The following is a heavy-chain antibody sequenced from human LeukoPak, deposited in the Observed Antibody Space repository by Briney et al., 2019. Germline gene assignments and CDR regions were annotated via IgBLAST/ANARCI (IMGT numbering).Heavy chain of an antibody. CDR2: IYHSGDT. J-gene: IGHJ4*02. CDR3: ARELSEGSGWEGGY. CDR1: GGSFSGYY. Sequence: ASETLSLTCAVYGGSFSGYYWSWIRQPPGKGLEWIGEIYHSGDTNYNPSLKSRVTISVDKSKNQFSLKLSSVTAADTAVYYCARELSEGSGWEGGYWGQGTLVTVSS. D-gene: IGHD6-19*01. V-gene: IGHV4-34*01.